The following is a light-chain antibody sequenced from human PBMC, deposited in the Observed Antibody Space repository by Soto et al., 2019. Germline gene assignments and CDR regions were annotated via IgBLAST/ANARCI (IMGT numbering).Light chain of an antibody. CDR3: QQFNSYPIT. Sequence: DIHMTQSPSSLSASLGDRVTITFRASQSISSYLNWYQQKPGKAPKLLIYAASSLQSGVPSRFSGSGSGTEFTLTISGLQPDDFATYYCQQFNSYPITFGQGTRLEIK. J-gene: IGKJ5*01. CDR2: AAS. CDR1: QSISSY. V-gene: IGKV1-39*01.